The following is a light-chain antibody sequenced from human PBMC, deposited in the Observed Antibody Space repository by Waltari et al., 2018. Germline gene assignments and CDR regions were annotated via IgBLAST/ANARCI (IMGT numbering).Light chain of an antibody. Sequence: EIVLTQSPGPLSLSPGERATLSCRASQSVSRALVWYQQKPGQAPRLLIYDASRRATGIPDRFSGSGSGTDFSLTISRLEPEDSAVYYCQKYERLPATFGQGTKVEI. V-gene: IGKV3-20*01. CDR3: QKYERLPAT. CDR2: DAS. J-gene: IGKJ1*01. CDR1: QSVSRA.